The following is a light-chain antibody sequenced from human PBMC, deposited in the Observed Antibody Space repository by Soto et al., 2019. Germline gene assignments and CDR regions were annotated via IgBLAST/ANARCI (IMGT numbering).Light chain of an antibody. CDR2: GAS. V-gene: IGKV3-15*01. J-gene: IGKJ2*01. Sequence: EVVMTQSPATLSASPGERVILSCRASQNIGSNLAWYQQRPGQAPRLLMYGASTRATETPARFSGSGSATDFTLTFSSLQSEDFAVYYCQQYNNWPPYTFGQGTKLEIK. CDR1: QNIGSN. CDR3: QQYNNWPPYT.